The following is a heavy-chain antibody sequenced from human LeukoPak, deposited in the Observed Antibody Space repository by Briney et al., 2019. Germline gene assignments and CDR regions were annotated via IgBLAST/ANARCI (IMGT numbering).Heavy chain of an antibody. V-gene: IGHV3-48*02. J-gene: IGHJ4*02. D-gene: IGHD1-14*01. Sequence: GGSLRLSCAASGFTFSSNSMKWVRQAPAKGLEWVSYISSNSRTKFYSDSVKGRFTISRDNAKNSVYLQMNSLRDEDTAVYYCARVRSVPDYWGQGTLVTVSS. CDR2: ISSNSRTK. CDR3: ARVRSVPDY. CDR1: GFTFSSNS.